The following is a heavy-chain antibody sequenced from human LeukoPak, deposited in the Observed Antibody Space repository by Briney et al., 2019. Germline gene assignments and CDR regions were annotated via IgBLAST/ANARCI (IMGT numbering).Heavy chain of an antibody. V-gene: IGHV4-34*01. J-gene: IGHJ4*02. CDR3: ARGVEMATEMSPLFDY. Sequence: SSETLSLTCTVYGGSFSGYYWSWIRQPPGKGLEWIGEINHSGSTNYNPSLKSRVTISVDTSKNQFSLKLSSVTAADTAVYYCARGVEMATEMSPLFDYWGQGTLVTVSS. CDR1: GGSFSGYY. CDR2: INHSGST. D-gene: IGHD5-24*01.